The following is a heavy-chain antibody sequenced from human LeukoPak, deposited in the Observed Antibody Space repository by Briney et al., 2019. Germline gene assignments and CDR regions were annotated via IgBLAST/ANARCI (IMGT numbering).Heavy chain of an antibody. J-gene: IGHJ6*03. Sequence: SETLSVTCAVYGGSFIGYYWSWIRQPRGKGLEWIGEINHSGSTNYNPSLKSRVTISVDTSKNQFSLKLSSVTAADTAVYYCARGIAARPPYYYYYMDVWGKGTTVTVSS. D-gene: IGHD6-6*01. CDR3: ARGIAARPPYYYYYMDV. CDR1: GGSFIGYY. V-gene: IGHV4-34*01. CDR2: INHSGST.